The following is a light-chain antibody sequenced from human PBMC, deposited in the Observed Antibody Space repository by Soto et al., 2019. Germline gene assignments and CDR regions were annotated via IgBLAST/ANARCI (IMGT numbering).Light chain of an antibody. Sequence: EIVMTQSPATLSVSPGERVSLSCRASQTIYDKLAWYQQKPGQTPRLLIHDASTRATGIPGSFSGSGSGTEFTLTISSLQSEDFAVYYCQQYNRWPLTFGGGTKVDIK. CDR1: QTIYDK. V-gene: IGKV3-15*01. CDR3: QQYNRWPLT. J-gene: IGKJ4*01. CDR2: DAS.